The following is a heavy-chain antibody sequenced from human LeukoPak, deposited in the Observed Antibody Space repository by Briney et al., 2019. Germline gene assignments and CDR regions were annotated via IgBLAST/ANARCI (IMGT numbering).Heavy chain of an antibody. D-gene: IGHD5-18*01. CDR2: IYYSGST. Sequence: PSETLSLTCTVSGGSISSYYWSWIRQPPGKGLEWIGYIYYSGSTNYNPSLKSRVTISVDTSKNQFSLKLSSVTAADTAVYYCARSNYTAWPLGAFDIWGQGTMVTVSS. J-gene: IGHJ3*02. CDR3: ARSNYTAWPLGAFDI. V-gene: IGHV4-59*01. CDR1: GGSISSYY.